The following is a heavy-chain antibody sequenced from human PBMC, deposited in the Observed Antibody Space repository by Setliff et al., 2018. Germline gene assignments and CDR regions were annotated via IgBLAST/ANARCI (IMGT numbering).Heavy chain of an antibody. CDR3: ARDRRCMDV. CDR2: ISWDGTKT. Sequence: QTGGSLRLSCVASGYTFSSYAIHWVRQAPGKGLEWVALISWDGTKTSYADSVRGRFTISRDGSKSTLYLDMSSLRSEDTAVYYCARDRRCMDVWGQGTTVTVSS. V-gene: IGHV3-30*03. CDR1: GYTFSSYA. J-gene: IGHJ6*02.